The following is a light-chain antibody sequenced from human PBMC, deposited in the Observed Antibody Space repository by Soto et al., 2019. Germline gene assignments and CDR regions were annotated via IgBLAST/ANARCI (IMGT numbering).Light chain of an antibody. J-gene: IGKJ4*01. V-gene: IGKV1-33*01. Sequence: DIQMTQSPSPLSASVGDRVDITCRTSQSVSSYLNWYQAKPGKAPKLLIYEASSLESGVPSRFSGSGSGTDFTLTISSLQPEDIATYYCQQYDNLPLTFGGGTKVEIK. CDR1: QSVSSY. CDR3: QQYDNLPLT. CDR2: EAS.